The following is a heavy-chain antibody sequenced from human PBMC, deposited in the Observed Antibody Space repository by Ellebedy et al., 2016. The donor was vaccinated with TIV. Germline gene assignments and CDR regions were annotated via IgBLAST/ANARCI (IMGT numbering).Heavy chain of an antibody. Sequence: GESLKISCAASGFTFSSSAMSWVRQAPGKGLEWVSAISGSGGSTYYADSVKGRFTISRDNSKNTLYLQMNSLRAEDTAVYYCAKDPTGVGYWGQGTLVTVSS. CDR3: AKDPTGVGY. J-gene: IGHJ4*02. CDR1: GFTFSSSA. V-gene: IGHV3-23*01. CDR2: ISGSGGST. D-gene: IGHD7-27*01.